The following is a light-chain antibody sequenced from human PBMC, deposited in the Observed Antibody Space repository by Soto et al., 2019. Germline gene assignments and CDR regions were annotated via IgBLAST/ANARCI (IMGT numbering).Light chain of an antibody. V-gene: IGKV1-39*01. CDR3: QQTYKLPRT. Sequence: DIQMTQSPSSLSASVGDRVSITCRASLAIGDYLSWFHQKVGKPPTLLIYGTSAFQHGVPPRFSGSGSGTDFTLTISRRQHEDFATYYCQQTYKLPRTFGQGTKVDLK. CDR2: GTS. CDR1: LAIGDY. J-gene: IGKJ1*01.